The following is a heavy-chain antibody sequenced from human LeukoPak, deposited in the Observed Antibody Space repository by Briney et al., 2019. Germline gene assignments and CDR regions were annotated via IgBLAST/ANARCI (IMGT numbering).Heavy chain of an antibody. CDR1: GFTFSSYS. J-gene: IGHJ6*04. D-gene: IGHD3-10*02. CDR3: AELGITMIGGV. V-gene: IGHV3-48*04. Sequence: QAGGSLRLSCAASGFTFSSYSMNWGRQAPGKGLEWVSYISSSSSTIYYADSVKGRFTISRDNAKNSLYLQMNSLRAEDTAVYYCAELGITMIGGVWGKGTTVTISS. CDR2: ISSSSSTI.